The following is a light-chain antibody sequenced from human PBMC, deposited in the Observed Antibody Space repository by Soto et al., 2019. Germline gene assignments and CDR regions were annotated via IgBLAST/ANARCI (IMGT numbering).Light chain of an antibody. CDR1: SSNIGSNY. Sequence: QSVLTQPPSASGTPGQRVTISCSGSSSNIGSNYVHWYQQFPGMAPKLLIYSSVHRPSGVPGRISGSKSGTSASLAISGLRSEDEATYYCASWDDSLTGWLFGGGTKLTVL. CDR3: ASWDDSLTGWL. J-gene: IGLJ2*01. V-gene: IGLV1-47*02. CDR2: SSV.